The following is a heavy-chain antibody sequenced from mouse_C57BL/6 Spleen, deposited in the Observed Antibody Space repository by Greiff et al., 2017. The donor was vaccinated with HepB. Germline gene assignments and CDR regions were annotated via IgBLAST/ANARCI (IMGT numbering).Heavy chain of an antibody. Sequence: EVQLQQSGPELVKPGASVKISCKASGYTFTDYYMNWVKQSHGKSLEWIGDINPNNGGTSYNQKFKGKATLTVDKSSSTAYMELRSLTSEDSAVYYCAGLLHYAMDYWGQGTSVTVSS. CDR3: AGLLHYAMDY. V-gene: IGHV1-26*01. CDR1: GYTFTDYY. D-gene: IGHD6-1*01. J-gene: IGHJ4*01. CDR2: INPNNGGT.